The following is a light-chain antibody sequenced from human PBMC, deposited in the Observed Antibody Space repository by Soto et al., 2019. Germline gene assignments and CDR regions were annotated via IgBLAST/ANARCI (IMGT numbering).Light chain of an antibody. J-gene: IGLJ2*01. CDR2: EVS. Sequence: HSVLTQPASVSGSPGQSITISCTGTSSDVGGYNYVSWYQQHPGKAPKLMIYEVSNRPSGVSNRFSGSKSGNTASLTISGLQAEDEADYYCSSYTSSSTYVVFGGGTKLTVL. CDR3: SSYTSSSTYVV. V-gene: IGLV2-14*01. CDR1: SSDVGGYNY.